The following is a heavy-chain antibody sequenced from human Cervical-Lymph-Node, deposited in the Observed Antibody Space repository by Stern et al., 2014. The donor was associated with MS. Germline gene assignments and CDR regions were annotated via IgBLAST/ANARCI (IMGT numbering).Heavy chain of an antibody. CDR3: VRGGVSYGCGLDA. V-gene: IGHV1-8*01. D-gene: IGHD3-16*01. CDR1: GYTFINYD. CDR2: MNPNNANT. J-gene: IGHJ6*02. Sequence: QVQLVESGSQVRKPGASVKVSCQASGYTFINYDIFWVRQATGQGLEWMGWMNPNNANTGHAQKFQGRGTRTRNTSISTAYMELSSLRSDDTAVYYCVRGGVSYGCGLDAWGQGTAVIVSS.